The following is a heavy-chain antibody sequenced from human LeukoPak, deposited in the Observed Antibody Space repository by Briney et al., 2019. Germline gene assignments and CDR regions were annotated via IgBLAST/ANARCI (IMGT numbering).Heavy chain of an antibody. Sequence: KPSETLSLTCTLSGDSISVFSWPCMRQTPGEGRGWVGFISSSGTSHYSPSLESRVTFSLDTSKSQYSLSLKSVTAADTAVYYCARVFRGAVTSNWFDPGGQGILVTVSS. CDR1: GDSISVFS. J-gene: IGHJ5*02. V-gene: IGHV4-59*01. CDR2: ISSSGTS. D-gene: IGHD3-3*01. CDR3: ARVFRGAVTSNWFDP.